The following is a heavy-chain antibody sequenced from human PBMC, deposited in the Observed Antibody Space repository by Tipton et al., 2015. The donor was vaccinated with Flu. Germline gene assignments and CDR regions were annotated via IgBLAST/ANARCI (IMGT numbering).Heavy chain of an antibody. CDR1: GGSISSYY. D-gene: IGHD6-13*01. Sequence: TLSLTCTVSGGSISSYYWSWIRQPAGKGLEWIGRMYTSGSTNYNPSLKSRVTMSVDTSKNQFSLNLTSVTAAATAVYYCARSGSKGSSPDYWGQGTLVTVSS. CDR3: ARSGSKGSSPDY. J-gene: IGHJ4*02. V-gene: IGHV4-4*07. CDR2: MYTSGST.